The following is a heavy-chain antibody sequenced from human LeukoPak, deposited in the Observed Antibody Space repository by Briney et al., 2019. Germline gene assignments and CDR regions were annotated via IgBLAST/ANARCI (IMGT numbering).Heavy chain of an antibody. CDR2: INPNSGGT. CDR3: ARASSSSWYWFDP. J-gene: IGHJ5*02. CDR1: GYTFTGYY. Sequence: ASVKVSCKASGYTFTGYYMHWVRQAPGQGLDWMGWINPNSGGTNYAQKFQGRVTMTRDTSISTAYVELSRLRSDDTAVYYCARASSSSWYWFDPWGQGTLVTVSS. D-gene: IGHD6-13*01. V-gene: IGHV1-2*02.